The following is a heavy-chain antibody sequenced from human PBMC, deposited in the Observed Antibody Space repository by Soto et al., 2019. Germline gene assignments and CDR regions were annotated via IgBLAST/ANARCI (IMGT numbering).Heavy chain of an antibody. D-gene: IGHD4-4*01. CDR2: ISGRGGST. J-gene: IGHJ4*02. CDR3: AQVGNSY. CDR1: GFTFSSYA. V-gene: IGHV3-23*01. Sequence: PGGSLRLSCAASGFTFSSYAMSWVRQAPGKGLQWVSTISGRGGSTYYADSVKGRFTISRDNSNNKVYLQMNSLRAEDTAVYYCAQVGNSYWGQRTLVTVSS.